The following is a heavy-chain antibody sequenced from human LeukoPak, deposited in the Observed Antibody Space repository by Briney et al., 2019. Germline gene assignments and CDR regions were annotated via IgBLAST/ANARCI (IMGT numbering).Heavy chain of an antibody. D-gene: IGHD6-6*01. J-gene: IGHJ6*02. CDR3: ARVDHEYSSSPYYCYGMDV. Sequence: SETLSLTCAVYGGSFSGYYWSWIRQPPGKGLEWIGEINHSGSTNYNPSLKSRVTISVDTSKNQFSLKLSSVTAADTAVYYCARVDHEYSSSPYYCYGMDVWGQGTTVTVSS. CDR1: GGSFSGYY. CDR2: INHSGST. V-gene: IGHV4-34*01.